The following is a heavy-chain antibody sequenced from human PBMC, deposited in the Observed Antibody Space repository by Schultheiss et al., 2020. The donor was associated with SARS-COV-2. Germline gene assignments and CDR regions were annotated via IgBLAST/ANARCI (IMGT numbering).Heavy chain of an antibody. Sequence: GSLRLSCAVSGFTFSSYWMSWIRQPPGKGLEWIGYIYYSGSTNYNPSLKSRVTISVDTSKKQFSLKLSSVTAADTAVYYCARLYSSGWYLLNYGMDVWGQGTTVTVSS. CDR1: GFTFSSYW. J-gene: IGHJ6*02. CDR3: ARLYSSGWYLLNYGMDV. CDR2: IYYSGST. V-gene: IGHV4-59*01. D-gene: IGHD6-19*01.